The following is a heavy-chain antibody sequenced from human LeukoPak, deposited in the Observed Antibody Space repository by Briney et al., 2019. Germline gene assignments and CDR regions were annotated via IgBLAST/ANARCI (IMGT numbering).Heavy chain of an antibody. CDR2: ISSSTSTI. V-gene: IGHV3-48*01. J-gene: IGHJ4*02. CDR3: ARDNGYCSGGSCAPVPFDY. Sequence: PGGSLRLSCAASGFTFSSYNMNWVRQAPGKGLEWVSYISSSTSTIYYADSVKGRSTISRDNAKNSLYLQMHSLRAEDTAVYYCARDNGYCSGGSCAPVPFDYWGQGTLVTVSS. CDR1: GFTFSSYN. D-gene: IGHD2-15*01.